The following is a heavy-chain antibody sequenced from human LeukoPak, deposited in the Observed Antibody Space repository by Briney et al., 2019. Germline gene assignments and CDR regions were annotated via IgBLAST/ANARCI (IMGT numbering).Heavy chain of an antibody. J-gene: IGHJ3*02. Sequence: GGSLRLSCAASGFTFTDYWMHWVRQAPGKGLVWISRIYDDVSSAYYADSVKGRFTISRDNSKNTLYLQMNSLRDEDTAVYYCAKDEIERWLQLGAFDIWGQGTMVTVSS. D-gene: IGHD5-24*01. CDR1: GFTFTDYW. CDR2: IYDDVSSA. V-gene: IGHV3-74*01. CDR3: AKDEIERWLQLGAFDI.